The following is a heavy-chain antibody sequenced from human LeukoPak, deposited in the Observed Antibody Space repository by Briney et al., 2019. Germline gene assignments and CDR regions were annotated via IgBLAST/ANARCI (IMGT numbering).Heavy chain of an antibody. D-gene: IGHD3-22*01. J-gene: IGHJ4*02. CDR2: TNPNSGGT. Sequence: ASVKVSCKASGYTFTGYYMHWVRQAPGQGLEWMGWTNPNSGGTNYAQKFQGRVTMTRDTSISTAYMELSRLRSDDTAVYYCARADTYYYDSSGYYTYWGQGTLVTVST. V-gene: IGHV1-2*02. CDR3: ARADTYYYDSSGYYTY. CDR1: GYTFTGYY.